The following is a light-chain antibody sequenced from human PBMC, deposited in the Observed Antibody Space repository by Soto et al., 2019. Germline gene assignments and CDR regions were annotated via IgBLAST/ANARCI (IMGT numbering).Light chain of an antibody. Sequence: SYELTQPPSVSVSPGQTASITCGGDNIGTKSVHWYQQRPGQAPVLVVYDDKKRPSGIPERFSGSNSGNTATLTISRVETGDEADHYCSSYTSSSTLVFGTGTKVTVL. CDR2: DDK. CDR3: SSYTSSSTLV. V-gene: IGLV3-21*02. CDR1: NIGTKS. J-gene: IGLJ1*01.